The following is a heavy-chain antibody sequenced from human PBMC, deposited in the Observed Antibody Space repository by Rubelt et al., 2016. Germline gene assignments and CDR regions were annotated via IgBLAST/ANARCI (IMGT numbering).Heavy chain of an antibody. CDR2: INSDGSST. CDR1: GFTFSSYW. CDR3: TRLGVGSTGADY. J-gene: IGHJ4*02. D-gene: IGHD2-8*02. Sequence: GGGVVQPGGSLRLSCAASGFTFSSYWMHWVRQAPGKGLVWVSRINSDGSSTSYADSVKGRFTISRDNAKNTLYLQMNSLRAEDTAVYYCTRLGVGSTGADYWGQGTLVTVSS. V-gene: IGHV3-74*01.